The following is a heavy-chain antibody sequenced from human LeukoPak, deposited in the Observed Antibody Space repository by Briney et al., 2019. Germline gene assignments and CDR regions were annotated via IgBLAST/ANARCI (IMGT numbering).Heavy chain of an antibody. Sequence: GESLKISCKGSGYSFTSYWIGWVRKMPGKGLEWMGIIYPGDSDTRYSPSFQGQVTISADKSISTAYLQWSSLKASDTAMYYCARGDYCSSTSCSFDPWGQGTLVTVSS. CDR1: GYSFTSYW. D-gene: IGHD2-2*01. V-gene: IGHV5-51*01. CDR2: IYPGDSDT. CDR3: ARGDYCSSTSCSFDP. J-gene: IGHJ5*02.